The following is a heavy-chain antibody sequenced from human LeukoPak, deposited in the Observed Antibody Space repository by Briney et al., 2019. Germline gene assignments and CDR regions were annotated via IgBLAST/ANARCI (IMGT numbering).Heavy chain of an antibody. J-gene: IGHJ4*02. CDR1: GGSFSGYY. D-gene: IGHD2-15*01. CDR2: INHSGST. V-gene: IGHV4-34*01. CDR3: ARLPARCSGGSCYSRYFDY. Sequence: SETLSLTCAVYGGSFSGYYWSWIRQPPGKGLEWIREINHSGSTNYNPSLKSRVTISVDTSKNQFSLKLSSVTAADTAVYYCARLPARCSGGSCYSRYFDYWGQGTLVTVSS.